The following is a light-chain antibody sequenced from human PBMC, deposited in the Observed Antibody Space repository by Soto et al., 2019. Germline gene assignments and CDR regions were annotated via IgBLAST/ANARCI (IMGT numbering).Light chain of an antibody. CDR3: QQRSDWPLT. CDR1: QSVSSY. J-gene: IGKJ4*01. Sequence: DTVLTQSPATLSLSPGKRATLSCRASQSVSSYLAWYQQKPGQAPRLLIYDTSNRATGIPARFSGSGSGTDFTLTISSLEPEDFAVYYCQQRSDWPLTFGGGTKVEIK. V-gene: IGKV3-11*01. CDR2: DTS.